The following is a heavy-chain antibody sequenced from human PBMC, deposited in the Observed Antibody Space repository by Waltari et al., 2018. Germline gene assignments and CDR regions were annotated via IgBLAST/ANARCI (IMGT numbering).Heavy chain of an antibody. CDR2: IYTSGST. CDR3: ARDLDYGGKGYYFDY. Sequence: QVQLQESGPGLVKPSQTLSLTCTVSGGSISSGSYYWSWIRQPAGKGLEWSGRIYTSGSTNYTPSLTSRVTISVDTSKNQFSLKLSSVPAADTAVYYCARDLDYGGKGYYFDYWGQGTLVTVSS. D-gene: IGHD4-17*01. J-gene: IGHJ4*02. CDR1: GGSISSGSYY. V-gene: IGHV4-61*02.